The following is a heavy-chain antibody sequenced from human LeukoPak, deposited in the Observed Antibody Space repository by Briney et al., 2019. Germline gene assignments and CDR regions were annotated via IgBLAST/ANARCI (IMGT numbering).Heavy chain of an antibody. CDR1: GFTFSDYY. V-gene: IGHV3-11*03. Sequence: PGGSLRLSCAASGFTFSDYYMSWIRQAPGKGLEWVSYISSSSSYTNYADSVKGRFTISRDNAKNSLYLQMNSLRAEDTAVYYCARSGAGATWDYWGQGTLVTVSS. D-gene: IGHD1-26*01. CDR3: ARSGAGATWDY. CDR2: ISSSSSYT. J-gene: IGHJ4*02.